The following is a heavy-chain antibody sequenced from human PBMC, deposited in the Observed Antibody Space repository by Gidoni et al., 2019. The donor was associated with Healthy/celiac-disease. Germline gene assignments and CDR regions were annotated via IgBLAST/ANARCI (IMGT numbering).Heavy chain of an antibody. CDR1: GYSFTSYW. CDR2: IDPSDSYT. Sequence: EVQLVQSGAEVKKPGETLRISCKGSGYSFTSYWLSWVRQMPGKGLEWMGRIDPSDSYTNYSPSFQGHVTISADKSISTAYLQWSSLKASDTAMYYCARARLSDSSGYYIYYFDYWGQGTLVTVSS. D-gene: IGHD3-22*01. V-gene: IGHV5-10-1*03. J-gene: IGHJ4*02. CDR3: ARARLSDSSGYYIYYFDY.